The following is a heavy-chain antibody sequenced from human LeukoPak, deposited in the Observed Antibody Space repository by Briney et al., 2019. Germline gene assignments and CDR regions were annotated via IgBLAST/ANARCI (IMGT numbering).Heavy chain of an antibody. V-gene: IGHV4-59*12. CDR1: GGSISSYY. J-gene: IGHJ6*03. D-gene: IGHD3-3*01. CDR2: IYYSGST. CDR3: AREKEWLYYYYMDV. Sequence: SETLSLTCTVSGGSISSYYWSWIRQPPGEGLEWIGYIYYSGSTNYNPSLKSRVTISVDTSKNQFSLKLSSVTAADTAVYYCAREKEWLYYYYMDVWGKGTTVTVSS.